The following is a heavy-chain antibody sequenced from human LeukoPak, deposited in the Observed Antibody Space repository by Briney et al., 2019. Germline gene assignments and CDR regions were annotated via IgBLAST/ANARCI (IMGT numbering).Heavy chain of an antibody. CDR1: GFTFSNYD. Sequence: SGGSLRLSCAASGFTFSNYDVHWVRQAPGKGLEWVAVIWYDGSNKYYVDSVKGRFTISRDNSKNTLYLQMNSLRAEDTAVYYCARGPYYYYDSSGYYYYYGMDVWGQGTTVTVSS. J-gene: IGHJ6*02. D-gene: IGHD3-22*01. CDR3: ARGPYYYYDSSGYYYYYGMDV. CDR2: IWYDGSNK. V-gene: IGHV3-33*01.